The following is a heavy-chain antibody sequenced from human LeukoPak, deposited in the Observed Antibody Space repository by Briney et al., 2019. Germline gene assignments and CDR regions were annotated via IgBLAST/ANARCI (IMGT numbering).Heavy chain of an antibody. V-gene: IGHV3-11*01. CDR1: GFTFSDYY. D-gene: IGHD3-10*01. Sequence: SGGSLRLSCAASGFTFSDYYMSWIRQAPGKGLEWVSYISGSGSTIYYADSVKGRFTISRDNAKNSLYLQMNSLRAEDTAVYYCARVRMDYGSGSPADHWGQGTLVTVSS. CDR2: ISGSGSTI. CDR3: ARVRMDYGSGSPADH. J-gene: IGHJ4*02.